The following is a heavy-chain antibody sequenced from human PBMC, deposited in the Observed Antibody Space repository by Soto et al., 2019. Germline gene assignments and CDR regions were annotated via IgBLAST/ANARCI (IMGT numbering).Heavy chain of an antibody. V-gene: IGHV3-30*04. D-gene: IGHD3-16*01. J-gene: IGHJ4*02. CDR3: ARDVFLGSPAYYFDY. Sequence: QVQLVESGGGAVQPGRSLRLSCVASGFTFSNYPMHWVRQAPGKGLEWVAGISSDGTDTYYVDSVKGRFIISRDNSKNTVSLQMNFVRPEDTAVFYCARDVFLGSPAYYFDYWGQGTLVTV. CDR1: GFTFSNYP. CDR2: ISSDGTDT.